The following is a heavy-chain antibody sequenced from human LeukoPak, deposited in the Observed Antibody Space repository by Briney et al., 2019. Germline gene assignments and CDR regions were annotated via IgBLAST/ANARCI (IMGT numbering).Heavy chain of an antibody. CDR1: GFTFTTYW. Sequence: GGSLRLSCAASGFTFTTYWMTWVRQAPGKGLEWLANIRQDGGATYCADSVKGRFTISRDNAKNSLYLQMHSLRADDTAVYYCATSLDTAGGPYWGQGTLVTVSS. CDR2: IRQDGGAT. CDR3: ATSLDTAGGPY. J-gene: IGHJ4*02. D-gene: IGHD5-18*01. V-gene: IGHV3-7*01.